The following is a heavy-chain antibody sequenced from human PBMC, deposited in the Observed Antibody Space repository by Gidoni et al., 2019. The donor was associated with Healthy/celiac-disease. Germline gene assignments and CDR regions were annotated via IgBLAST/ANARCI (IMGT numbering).Heavy chain of an antibody. D-gene: IGHD6-13*01. CDR3: AREGIAAAVDY. Sequence: KSRVTISVDTSKNQFSLKLSSVTAADTAVYYCAREGIAAAVDYWGQGTLVTVSS. V-gene: IGHV4-59*01. J-gene: IGHJ4*02.